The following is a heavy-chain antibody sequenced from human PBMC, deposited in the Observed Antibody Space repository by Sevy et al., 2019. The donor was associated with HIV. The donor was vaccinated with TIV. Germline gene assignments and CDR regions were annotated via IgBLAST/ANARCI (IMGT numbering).Heavy chain of an antibody. CDR3: AKDPYDSSGYMNWFDP. D-gene: IGHD3-22*01. Sequence: GGCLRLSCAASGFTFSSYAMSWVRQAPGKGLEWVSAISGSGGSTYYADSVKGRFTISRDNSKNTLYLQMNSLRAEDTAVYYCAKDPYDSSGYMNWFDPWGQGTLVTVSS. J-gene: IGHJ5*02. V-gene: IGHV3-23*01. CDR2: ISGSGGST. CDR1: GFTFSSYA.